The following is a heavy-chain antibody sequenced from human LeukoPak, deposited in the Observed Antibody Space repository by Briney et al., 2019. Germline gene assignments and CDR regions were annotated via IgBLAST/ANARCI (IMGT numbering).Heavy chain of an antibody. Sequence: GGSLRLSCAASGFTFSSYTMSWVRQAPGKGLEWVSVISGSGGSTYYADSVKGRFTVSRDNAKNSLYLQMNSLTVEDTAVYYCARVIVGAPNKAFDIWGQGTMVTVSS. CDR3: ARVIVGAPNKAFDI. D-gene: IGHD1-26*01. J-gene: IGHJ3*02. V-gene: IGHV3-23*01. CDR1: GFTFSSYT. CDR2: ISGSGGST.